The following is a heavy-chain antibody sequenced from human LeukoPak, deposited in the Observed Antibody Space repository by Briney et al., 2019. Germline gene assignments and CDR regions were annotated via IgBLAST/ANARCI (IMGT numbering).Heavy chain of an antibody. D-gene: IGHD4-17*01. J-gene: IGHJ3*01. CDR3: ARLDAYGDYVTAFDV. CDR2: MNPNNGDT. Sequence: ASVKVSCKASGYTFIRYHIHWVRQASGKGLEWVAWMNPNNGDTGYAQKFQGRVTMTRKTSMNTAYMEMSSLRSEDTAVYYCARLDAYGDYVTAFDVWGQGTMVTVSS. CDR1: GYTFIRYH. V-gene: IGHV1-8*01.